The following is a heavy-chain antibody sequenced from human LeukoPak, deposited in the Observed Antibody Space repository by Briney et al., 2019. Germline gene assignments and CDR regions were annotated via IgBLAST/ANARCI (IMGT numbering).Heavy chain of an antibody. CDR3: ARTKNLDAFDI. CDR1: GGSLSSYY. V-gene: IGHV4-59*01. Sequence: SETLSLTCTVSGGSLSSYYWSWIRQPPGKGLEWIGYIYYSGSTNYNPSLKSRVTISVDTSKNQFSLKLSSVTAADTAVYYCARTKNLDAFDIWGQGTMVTVSS. J-gene: IGHJ3*02. CDR2: IYYSGST.